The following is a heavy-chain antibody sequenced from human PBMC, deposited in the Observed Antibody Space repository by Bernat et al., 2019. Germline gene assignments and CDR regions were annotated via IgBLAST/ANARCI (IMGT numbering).Heavy chain of an antibody. V-gene: IGHV3-30-3*01. D-gene: IGHD3-22*01. Sequence: QVQLVESGGGVVQPGRSLRLSCAASGFTFSSYAMHWVRQAPGKGLEWVAVISYDGRNKYYAESVKGRFTISRDNSKNPLYLQMNSLRAEDTAVYYCARQRNYCDSSGHFDYWGQGTLVTVSS. CDR1: GFTFSSYA. CDR3: ARQRNYCDSSGHFDY. CDR2: ISYDGRNK. J-gene: IGHJ4*02.